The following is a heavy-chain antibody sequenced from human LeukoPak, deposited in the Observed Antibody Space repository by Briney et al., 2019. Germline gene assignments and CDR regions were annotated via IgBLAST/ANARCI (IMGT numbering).Heavy chain of an antibody. CDR1: GFTFSSYW. V-gene: IGHV3-74*01. CDR3: ARVGSWYVADY. D-gene: IGHD6-13*01. CDR2: INSDESST. J-gene: IGHJ4*02. Sequence: GGSLRLSCAASGFTFSSYWMHWVRQAPGKGLVWVSRINSDESSTSYADSVKGRFTISRDNAKNTLFLQMNSLRAEDTAVYYCARVGSWYVADYWGQGTLVTVSS.